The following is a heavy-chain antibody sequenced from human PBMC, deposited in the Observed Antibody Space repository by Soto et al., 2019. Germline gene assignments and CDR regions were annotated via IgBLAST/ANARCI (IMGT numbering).Heavy chain of an antibody. CDR3: AKDHFSDCATYFEY. V-gene: IGHV3-23*01. Sequence: EVQLLESGGALVQPGGSLRLSCAASGFTFSTYAMTWVRQAPGKGLEWVSSVRSNSGTTYYAESVKGRFTISRDNSKNPLYLQINRLTAEDTAVYFCAKDHFSDCATYFEYWGLGTLVTVSS. CDR1: GFTFSTYA. J-gene: IGHJ4*02. D-gene: IGHD2-21*02. CDR2: VRSNSGTT.